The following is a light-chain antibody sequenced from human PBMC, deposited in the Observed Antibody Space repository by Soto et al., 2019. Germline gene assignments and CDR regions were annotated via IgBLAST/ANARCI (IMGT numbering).Light chain of an antibody. Sequence: EIVMTQSPATLSVSPGESATLSCRASQSVSGNFAWYQQKPGQAPRLLIYGASNRATGIPARFSGRGSGTEFTLTLSSLQSEDFAVYYCQQYNNWLITFGQGTRLEIK. J-gene: IGKJ5*01. CDR1: QSVSGN. CDR2: GAS. CDR3: QQYNNWLIT. V-gene: IGKV3-15*01.